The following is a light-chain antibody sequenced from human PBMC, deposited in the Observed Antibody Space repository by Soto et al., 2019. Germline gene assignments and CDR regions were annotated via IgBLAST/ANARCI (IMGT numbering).Light chain of an antibody. CDR2: GAS. V-gene: IGKV3-20*01. CDR3: QHYGSSPRT. J-gene: IGKJ1*01. CDR1: QSVSSSS. Sequence: EIVLTQSPGTLSLSPGERATLSCRASQSVSSSSLAWYQQKPGQAPRLLIYGASSWATGIPDRVSGSGSGTYFSLTISRLELEDFAVYYCQHYGSSPRTFGQGTKVEIK.